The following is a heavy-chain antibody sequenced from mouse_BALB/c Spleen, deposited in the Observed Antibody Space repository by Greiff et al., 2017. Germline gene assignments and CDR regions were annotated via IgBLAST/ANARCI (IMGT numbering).Heavy chain of an antibody. CDR3: ARWALYYGCRGYFDY. D-gene: IGHD1-1*01. CDR1: GYTFTDYV. V-gene: IGHV1-77*01. Sequence: QVQLKESGPELVKPGASVKMSCKASGYTFTDYVISWVKQRTGQGLEWIGEIYPGSGSTYYNEKFKGKATLTADKSSNTAYMQLSSLTSEDSAVYFCARWALYYGCRGYFDYWGQGTTLTVSS. J-gene: IGHJ2*01. CDR2: IYPGSGST.